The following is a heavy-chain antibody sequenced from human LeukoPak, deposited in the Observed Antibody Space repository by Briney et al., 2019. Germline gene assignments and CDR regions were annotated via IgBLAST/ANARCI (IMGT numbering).Heavy chain of an antibody. Sequence: ASVKVSCKASGYTFTSYGIIWVRQAPGQGLEWMGWISAYNGNTNYAQKLQGRVTMTTDTSTSTAYMELRSLRSDDTAVYYCARGLKGYYYDSSGYYGPFDYWGQGTLVTVSS. CDR1: GYTFTSYG. J-gene: IGHJ4*02. CDR3: ARGLKGYYYDSSGYYGPFDY. V-gene: IGHV1-18*01. CDR2: ISAYNGNT. D-gene: IGHD3-22*01.